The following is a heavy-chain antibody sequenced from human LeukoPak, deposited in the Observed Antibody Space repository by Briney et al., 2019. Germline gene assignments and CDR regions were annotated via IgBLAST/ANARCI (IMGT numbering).Heavy chain of an antibody. Sequence: GGSLRLSCAASGFTFSSYGMHWVRQAPGKGLEWVAVIWYDGSNKYYADSVKGRFTISRDNSKNTLYLQMNSLRAGDTAVYYCARSPHYFYGMDVWGQGTTVTVSS. CDR2: IWYDGSNK. CDR1: GFTFSSYG. CDR3: ARSPHYFYGMDV. V-gene: IGHV3-33*01. J-gene: IGHJ6*02.